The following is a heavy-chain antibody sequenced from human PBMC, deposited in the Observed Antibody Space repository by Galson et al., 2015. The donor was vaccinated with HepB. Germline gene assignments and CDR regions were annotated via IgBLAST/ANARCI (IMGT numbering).Heavy chain of an antibody. CDR3: AREIAARPDWFDP. Sequence: SETLSLTCAVSGYSISSGYYWGWIRQPPGKGLEWIGYIYYSGSTYYNPSLKSRVTISVDTSKNQFSLKLSSVTAADTAVYYCAREIAARPDWFDPWGQGTLVTVSS. D-gene: IGHD6-6*01. V-gene: IGHV4-38-2*02. CDR2: IYYSGST. J-gene: IGHJ5*02. CDR1: GYSISSGYY.